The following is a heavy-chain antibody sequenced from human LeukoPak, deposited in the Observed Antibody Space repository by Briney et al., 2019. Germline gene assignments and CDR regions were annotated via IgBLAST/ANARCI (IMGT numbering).Heavy chain of an antibody. CDR2: IFYSGST. CDR3: ARGTYYSSSGSYYNLDQ. D-gene: IGHD3-10*01. Sequence: SQTLSLTCTVSGGSISSGGYYWTWIRQHPGKGLEWLGYIFYSGSTYYNPSLKCRFTISLDTSKNQLSLKLSSVTAADTAVYYCARGTYYSSSGSYYNLDQWGQGTLVTVSS. CDR1: GGSISSGGYY. J-gene: IGHJ4*02. V-gene: IGHV4-31*03.